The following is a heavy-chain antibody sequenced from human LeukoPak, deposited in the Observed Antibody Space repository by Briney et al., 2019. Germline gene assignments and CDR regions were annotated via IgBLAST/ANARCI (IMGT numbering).Heavy chain of an antibody. CDR3: ARVDSSGYPIDY. D-gene: IGHD3-22*01. CDR1: GGSISSYY. J-gene: IGHJ4*02. V-gene: IGHV4-59*01. Sequence: SETLSLTCTVSGGSISSYYWSWIRQPPGKGLEWIGYIYYSGSTNYNPSLKSRVTISVDTSKNQFSLKLSSVTAADTAVYYCARVDSSGYPIDYWGQGTLVTVSS. CDR2: IYYSGST.